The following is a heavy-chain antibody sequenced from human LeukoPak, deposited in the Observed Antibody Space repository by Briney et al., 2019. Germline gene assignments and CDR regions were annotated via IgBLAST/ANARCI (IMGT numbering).Heavy chain of an antibody. D-gene: IGHD6-6*01. CDR2: IIPIFGTA. V-gene: IGHV1-69*13. CDR3: ARDFPGQLLIREYRDY. CDR1: GGTFSSYA. J-gene: IGHJ4*02. Sequence: ASVKVSCKASGGTFSSYAISWVRQAPGQGLEWMGGIIPIFGTANYAQKFQGRVTITADESTSTAYMELRSLRSDDTAVYYCARDFPGQLLIREYRDYWGQGTLVTVSS.